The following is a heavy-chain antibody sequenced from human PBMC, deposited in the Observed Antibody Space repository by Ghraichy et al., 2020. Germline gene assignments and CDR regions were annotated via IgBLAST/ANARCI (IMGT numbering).Heavy chain of an antibody. CDR1: GGSFSGYY. Sequence: SETLSLTCAVYGGSFSGYYWSWIRQPPGKGLEWIGEINHSGSTNYNPSLKSRVTISVDTSKNQFSLKLSSVTAADTAVYYCARKENWFDPWGQGTLVTVSS. CDR2: INHSGST. J-gene: IGHJ5*02. CDR3: ARKENWFDP. V-gene: IGHV4-34*01.